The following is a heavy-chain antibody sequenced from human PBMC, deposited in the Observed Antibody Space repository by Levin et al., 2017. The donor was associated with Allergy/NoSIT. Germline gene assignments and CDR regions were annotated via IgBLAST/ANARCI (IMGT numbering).Heavy chain of an antibody. Sequence: GESLKISCQGSGYRFASYWITWVRQMPGKGLEWMGRIDPSDSYTNYSPSFQGHVTISTDKSISTAYLQWSSLKASDTAMYYCARQTVTGSFYFDSWGQGTLVTVSS. CDR1: GYRFASYW. D-gene: IGHD3-9*01. CDR3: ARQTVTGSFYFDS. J-gene: IGHJ4*02. V-gene: IGHV5-10-1*01. CDR2: IDPSDSYT.